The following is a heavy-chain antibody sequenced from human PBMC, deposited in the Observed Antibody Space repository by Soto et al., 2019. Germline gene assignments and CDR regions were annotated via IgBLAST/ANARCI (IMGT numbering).Heavy chain of an antibody. J-gene: IGHJ4*02. Sequence: PGGSLRLSCAASGFTFDTYVLSWVRQAPGKGLEWVSAISGSGGSTYYADSVKGRFTISRDNSKNTLYLQMNSLRAEDTAVYYCAKVHRYYYDSSGPDYWGQGTLVTVSS. D-gene: IGHD3-22*01. CDR1: GFTFDTYV. CDR2: ISGSGGST. V-gene: IGHV3-23*01. CDR3: AKVHRYYYDSSGPDY.